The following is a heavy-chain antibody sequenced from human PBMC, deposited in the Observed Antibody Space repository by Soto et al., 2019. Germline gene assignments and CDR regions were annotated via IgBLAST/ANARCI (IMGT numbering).Heavy chain of an antibody. CDR3: AKDKIMIPFGGVRGQGVMDV. Sequence: QVQLVESGGGVVQPGRSLRLSCAASGFTFSSYGMHWVRQAPGKGLEWVAVISYDGSNKYYADSVKGRFTISRDNSKNTQYLQKNRLSAEGTAVYYCAKDKIMIPFGGVRGQGVMDVWGQGTTVTVSS. D-gene: IGHD3-16*01. CDR1: GFTFSSYG. V-gene: IGHV3-30*18. CDR2: ISYDGSNK. J-gene: IGHJ6*02.